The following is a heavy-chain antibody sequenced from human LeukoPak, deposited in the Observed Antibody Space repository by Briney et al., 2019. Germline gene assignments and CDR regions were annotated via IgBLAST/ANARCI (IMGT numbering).Heavy chain of an antibody. Sequence: ASMKVSCKASGYTFTSRGFSWVRQAPGQGLEWMGWINADSGNTNYAQKFQGRVTLTTDTSMNTAYMELRSLRSDDTAVYYCARDEVSGGWYNHWGQGTLVTVSS. CDR1: GYTFTSRG. J-gene: IGHJ4*02. D-gene: IGHD6-19*01. V-gene: IGHV1-18*04. CDR2: INADSGNT. CDR3: ARDEVSGGWYNH.